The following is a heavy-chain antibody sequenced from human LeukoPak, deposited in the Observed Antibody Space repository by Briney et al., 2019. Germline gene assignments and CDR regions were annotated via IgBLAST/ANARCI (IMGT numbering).Heavy chain of an antibody. CDR2: IYSGGST. CDR3: AEDWEVGATHGY. V-gene: IGHV3-66*01. CDR1: EFSVGSNY. J-gene: IGHJ4*02. D-gene: IGHD1-26*01. Sequence: GGSLRLSCAAPEFSVGSNYMTWVRQAPGKGLEWVSLIYSGGSTYYADSVKGRFTISRDNSKNTLYLQMNSLRAEDTAVYYCAEDWEVGATHGYWGPGTLVTVSS.